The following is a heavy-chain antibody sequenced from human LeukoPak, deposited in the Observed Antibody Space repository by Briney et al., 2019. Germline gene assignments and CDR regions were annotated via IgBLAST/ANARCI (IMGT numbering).Heavy chain of an antibody. Sequence: GESLKISCKGSGYSFTNNWIGWVRQMPGKGLEWMGIILPSDSDTRYSPSFQGQVTISADKSISTAYVQWSSLKASDTAMYYCATYAGTSSKYFQHWGQGTLVTVSS. J-gene: IGHJ1*01. CDR1: GYSFTNNW. CDR3: ATYAGTSSKYFQH. V-gene: IGHV5-51*01. CDR2: ILPSDSDT. D-gene: IGHD3-10*01.